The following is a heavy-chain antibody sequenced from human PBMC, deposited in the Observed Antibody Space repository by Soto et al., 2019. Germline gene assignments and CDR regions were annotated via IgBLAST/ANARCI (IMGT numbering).Heavy chain of an antibody. V-gene: IGHV3-23*01. CDR2: ITSSGADT. J-gene: IGHJ4*02. CDR1: GFTFSASA. Sequence: EAQLLESGGDLVQPGGSLRLSCAASGFTFSASAMSWVRQAPGKGLEWVSSITSSGADTNFAGSVKGRFTISRDNSKNILYLQINSLRVEDTAFYFCARRPEGRFFDYWGQGTLVTVSS. CDR3: ARRPEGRFFDY.